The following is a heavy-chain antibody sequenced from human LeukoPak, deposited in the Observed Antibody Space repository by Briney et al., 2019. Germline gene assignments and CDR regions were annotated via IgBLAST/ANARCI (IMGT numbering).Heavy chain of an antibody. J-gene: IGHJ4*02. V-gene: IGHV3-21*01. D-gene: IGHD1-1*01. CDR1: GFTFSSYS. CDR2: ISSSSNYI. Sequence: GGSLRLSCAASGFTFSSYSMNWVRQAPGKGLEWVSVISSSSNYIKYADSVKGRFTISRDNAKNSLYLQMNSLRAEDTAVYYCARSAAGTYYWGQGTLVTVSS. CDR3: ARSAAGTYY.